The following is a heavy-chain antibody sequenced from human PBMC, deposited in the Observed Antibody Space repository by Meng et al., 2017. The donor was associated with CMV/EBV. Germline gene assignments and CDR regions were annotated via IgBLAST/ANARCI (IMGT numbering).Heavy chain of an antibody. J-gene: IGHJ4*02. CDR3: ARDPHSGWLDY. V-gene: IGHV1-46*01. CDR2: IYPSGGST. D-gene: IGHD6-19*01. CDR1: GYTFTSYY. Sequence: HVQRVQSVAEVTKPGASVKGACKASGYTFTSYYMNWVRQAPGQGLEWMGIIYPSGGSTSYAQKFQGRVTMTRDTSTSTVYMELSSLRSEDTAVYYCARDPHSGWLDYWGQGTLVTVSS.